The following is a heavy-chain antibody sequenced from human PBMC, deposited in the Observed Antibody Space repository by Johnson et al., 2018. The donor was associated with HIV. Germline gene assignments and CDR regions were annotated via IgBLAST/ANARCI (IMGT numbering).Heavy chain of an antibody. CDR3: AKGLIMIVFGGGLAHDAFDM. CDR1: GFTFSSYA. J-gene: IGHJ3*02. D-gene: IGHD3-16*01. V-gene: IGHV3-30-3*01. CDR2: ISYDGSNK. Sequence: QVQLVESGGGVVQPGRSLRLSCAASGFTFSSYAMHWVRQAPGKGLEWVAVISYDGSNKYYADSVKGRFNISRDNSKNTVHLKMNSLRAEDTAVYYCAKGLIMIVFGGGLAHDAFDMWGQGTMVTVSS.